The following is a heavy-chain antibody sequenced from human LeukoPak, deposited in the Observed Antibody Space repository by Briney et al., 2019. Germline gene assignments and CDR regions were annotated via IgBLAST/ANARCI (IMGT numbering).Heavy chain of an antibody. Sequence: GGSLGLSFAASGFTVSSNYMNWGRQAPGKGLEWVSVIYSGGSAYYADSVTGRFTTSRDNSKNTLYLQMNSLRAEDTAVYYCARDGGRYRDGYNFDCWGQGTLVTVSS. J-gene: IGHJ4*02. V-gene: IGHV3-66*02. CDR1: GFTVSSNY. D-gene: IGHD5-24*01. CDR2: IYSGGSA. CDR3: ARDGGRYRDGYNFDC.